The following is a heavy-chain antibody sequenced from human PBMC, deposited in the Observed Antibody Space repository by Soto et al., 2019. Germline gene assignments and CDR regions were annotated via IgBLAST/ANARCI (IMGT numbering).Heavy chain of an antibody. D-gene: IGHD2-2*01. CDR3: ARARQEYKLLIAIDP. Sequence: GESLKISCKGSGYSFTSYWIGWVRQMPGKGLEWMGIIYPGDSDTRYSPSFQGQVTISADKSISTAYLQWSSLKASDTAMYYCARARQEYKLLIAIDPWGQGTLVTVSS. J-gene: IGHJ5*02. CDR2: IYPGDSDT. V-gene: IGHV5-51*01. CDR1: GYSFTSYW.